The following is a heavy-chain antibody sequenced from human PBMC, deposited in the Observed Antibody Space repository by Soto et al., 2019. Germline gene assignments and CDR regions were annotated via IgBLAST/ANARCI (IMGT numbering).Heavy chain of an antibody. CDR1: GYTFTSYG. Sequence: QVQLVQSGAEVKQPGASVKVSCKASGYTFTSYGISWVRQAPGQGLEWMGWISAHNGNTKYAQKLQGRVTVTTDTSTSTAYMELRSLRADDTAVYYCARDLSIGLFDFWGQGTLVTVSS. J-gene: IGHJ4*02. V-gene: IGHV1-18*01. D-gene: IGHD2-21*01. CDR3: ARDLSIGLFDF. CDR2: ISAHNGNT.